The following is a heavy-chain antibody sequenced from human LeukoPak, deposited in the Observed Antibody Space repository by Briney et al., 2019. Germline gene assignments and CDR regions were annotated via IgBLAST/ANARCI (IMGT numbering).Heavy chain of an antibody. Sequence: ASVKVSCKAFGGTFNSYGISWVLQAPGQGLEWMGGIIPIFGTTKYAQKFQGRTTITADESTSTAYMELSSLRSEDTAVYYCATADAVGYYYYYIDVWGKGTTVTVSS. J-gene: IGHJ6*03. V-gene: IGHV1-69*01. CDR1: GGTFNSYG. CDR3: ATADAVGYYYYYIDV. CDR2: IIPIFGTT. D-gene: IGHD6-19*01.